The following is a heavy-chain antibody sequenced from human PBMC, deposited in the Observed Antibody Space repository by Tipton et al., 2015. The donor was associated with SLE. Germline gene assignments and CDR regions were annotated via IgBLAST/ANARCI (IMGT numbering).Heavy chain of an antibody. CDR1: GGSISSHY. CDR2: IYYSGGT. V-gene: IGHV4-39*07. CDR3: ARHWSKGYYYGMDV. J-gene: IGHJ6*02. Sequence: TLSLTCTVSGGSISSHYWSWIRQPPGKGLEWIGSIYYSGGTYYNPSLKSRVTISVDTSKNQFSLKLSSVTAADTAVYYCARHWSKGYYYGMDVWGQGTTVTVSS.